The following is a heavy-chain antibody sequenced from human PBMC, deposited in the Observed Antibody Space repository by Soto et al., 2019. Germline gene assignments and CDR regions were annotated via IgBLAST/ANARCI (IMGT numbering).Heavy chain of an antibody. V-gene: IGHV4-59*01. CDR1: GGSISSYY. CDR2: FYYTRCS. D-gene: IGHD6-13*01. J-gene: IGHJ4*02. Sequence: PSETLSLTCAVSGGSISSYYWSWIRQPPGRGLEGIGYFYYTRCSNDNPFLKSRDTLTVDTTKNMFSLKLSSVTAADTAVYYCARGGGGMSSSWFSLWGQGTLVTVSS. CDR3: ARGGGGMSSSWFSL.